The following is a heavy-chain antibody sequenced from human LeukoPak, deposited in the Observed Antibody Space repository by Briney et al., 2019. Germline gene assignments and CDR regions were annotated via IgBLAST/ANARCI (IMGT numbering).Heavy chain of an antibody. CDR3: AKHLPGIAAAGTTKNARRHSPANWFDP. Sequence: GGSLRLSCAASGFTFSSYAMSWVRQAPGKGLEWVSAISGSGGSTYYADSVKGRFTISRDNSKNTLYLQMNSLRAEDTAVYYCAKHLPGIAAAGTTKNARRHSPANWFDPWGQGTLVTVSS. CDR1: GFTFSSYA. CDR2: ISGSGGST. D-gene: IGHD6-13*01. V-gene: IGHV3-23*01. J-gene: IGHJ5*02.